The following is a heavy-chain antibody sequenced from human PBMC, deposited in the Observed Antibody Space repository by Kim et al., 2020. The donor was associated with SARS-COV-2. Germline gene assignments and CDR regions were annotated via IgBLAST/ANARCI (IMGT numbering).Heavy chain of an antibody. Sequence: SETLSLTCTVSGGSINGGSFYWAWIRQPPGKGLEWIGIIYSRGSTFYNPSLKSRVSMSVDTSKNQFSLKVTSVTAADTAVYFCAREAVTARPDWFDPWGQGILVTVSS. CDR1: GGSINGGSFY. D-gene: IGHD2-21*02. V-gene: IGHV4-39*07. CDR3: AREAVTARPDWFDP. CDR2: IYSRGST. J-gene: IGHJ5*02.